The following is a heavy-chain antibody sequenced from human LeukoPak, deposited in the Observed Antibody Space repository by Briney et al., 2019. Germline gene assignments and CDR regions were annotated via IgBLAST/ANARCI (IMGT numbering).Heavy chain of an antibody. V-gene: IGHV1-2*06. J-gene: IGHJ4*02. D-gene: IGHD7-27*01. Sequence: ASVKVSCKASGYTFTGYYMHWVRQAPGQGLEWMGRINPNSGGTNYAQEFQGRVTLTRDTSISTAYMELSRLRSDDTAVYYCARGRTGGLGDWGQGTLVTVSS. CDR1: GYTFTGYY. CDR2: INPNSGGT. CDR3: ARGRTGGLGD.